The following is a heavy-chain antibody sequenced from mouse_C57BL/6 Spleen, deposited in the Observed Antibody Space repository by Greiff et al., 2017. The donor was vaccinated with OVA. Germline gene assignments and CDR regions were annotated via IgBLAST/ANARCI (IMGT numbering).Heavy chain of an antibody. CDR2: ISYDGSN. J-gene: IGHJ2*01. V-gene: IGHV3-6*01. D-gene: IGHD1-1*01. Sequence: ESGPGLVKPSQSLSLTCSVTGYSITSGYYWNWIRQFPGNKLEWMGYISYDGSNNYNPSLKNRISITRDTSKNQFFLKLNSVTTEDTATYYCAREGTTVVADYWGQGTTLIVSS. CDR1: GYSITSGYY. CDR3: AREGTTVVADY.